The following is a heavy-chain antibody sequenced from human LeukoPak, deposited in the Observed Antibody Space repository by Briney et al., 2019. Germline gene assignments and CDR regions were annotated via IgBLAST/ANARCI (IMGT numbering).Heavy chain of an antibody. CDR3: ARVPDYGGSSPYYYYYMDV. V-gene: IGHV3-21*01. CDR1: GFTFSSYS. J-gene: IGHJ6*03. Sequence: PGGSLRLSCAASGFTFSSYSMNWVRQAPGKGLEWVSSISSSSSYIYYADSVKGRFTIPRDNAKNSLYLQMNSLRAEDTAVYYCARVPDYGGSSPYYYYYMDVWGKGTTVTVSS. CDR2: ISSSSSYI. D-gene: IGHD4-23*01.